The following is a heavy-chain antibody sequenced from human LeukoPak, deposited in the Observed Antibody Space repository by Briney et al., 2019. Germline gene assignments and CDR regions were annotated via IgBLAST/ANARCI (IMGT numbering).Heavy chain of an antibody. J-gene: IGHJ4*02. D-gene: IGHD2-2*01. V-gene: IGHV3-30-3*02. CDR2: ISYDGSNK. CDR1: GFTFSSYA. Sequence: GGSLRLSCAASGFTFSSYAMHWVRQAPGKGLERVAVISYDGSNKYYADSVKGRFTISRDNSKNTLYLQMNSLRAEDTAVYYCAKLGGVVPAANDYWGQGTLVTVSS. CDR3: AKLGGVVPAANDY.